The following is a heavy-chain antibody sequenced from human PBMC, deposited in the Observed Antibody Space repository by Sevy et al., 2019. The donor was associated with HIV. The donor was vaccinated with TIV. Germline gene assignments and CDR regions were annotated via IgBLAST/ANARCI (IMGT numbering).Heavy chain of an antibody. V-gene: IGHV3-21*01. CDR3: ARAEAVAGYFFDY. Sequence: GSLRLSCAASAFTFSSYSMIWVRQAPGKGLEWVSSISGRGGYIYYADSVKGRFTISRDNAKNSLYLQMNSLRAEDTAIYYCARAEAVAGYFFDYWGQGILVTVSS. CDR2: ISGRGGYI. D-gene: IGHD6-19*01. CDR1: AFTFSSYS. J-gene: IGHJ4*02.